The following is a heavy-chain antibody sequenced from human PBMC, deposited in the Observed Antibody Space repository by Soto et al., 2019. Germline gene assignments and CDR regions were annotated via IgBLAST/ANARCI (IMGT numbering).Heavy chain of an antibody. J-gene: IGHJ6*02. V-gene: IGHV1-69*06. Sequence: SVKVSCKASGGTFSSYAISWVRQAPGQGLEWMGGIIPIFGTANYAQKFQGRVTITADKSTSTAYMELSSLRSEDTAVYYCAREQQLVSYYYGMDVWGQGTTVTASS. CDR1: GGTFSSYA. CDR3: AREQQLVSYYYGMDV. CDR2: IIPIFGTA. D-gene: IGHD6-6*01.